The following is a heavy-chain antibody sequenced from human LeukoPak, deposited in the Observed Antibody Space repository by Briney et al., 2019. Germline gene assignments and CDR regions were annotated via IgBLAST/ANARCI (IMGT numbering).Heavy chain of an antibody. CDR2: IYSGGST. D-gene: IGHD3-10*02. CDR3: ARATMLGYYYGLDV. CDR1: GFTVSSNY. J-gene: IGHJ6*02. Sequence: GGSLRLSCVGSGFTVSSNYMSWVRQAPGKGLEWVSVIYSGGSTYYADSVKGRFTISRDDSKNTLYLQMNSLRGEDTAVFYCARATMLGYYYGLDVWGQGTTVTVSS. V-gene: IGHV3-66*01.